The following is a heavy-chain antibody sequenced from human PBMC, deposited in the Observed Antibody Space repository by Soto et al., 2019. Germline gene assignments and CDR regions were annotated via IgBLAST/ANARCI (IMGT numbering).Heavy chain of an antibody. V-gene: IGHV3-30-3*01. CDR3: ASAVRGGSGWYYFDY. CDR2: ISYDGSNK. J-gene: IGHJ4*02. Sequence: QVQLVESGGGVVQPGRSLRLSCAASGFTFSSYAMHWVRQAPGKGLEWVAVISYDGSNKYYADSVKGRFTISRDNSKNTLYLQMNSLRAEDTAVFYCASAVRGGSGWYYFDYWGQGTLVTVSS. CDR1: GFTFSSYA. D-gene: IGHD6-19*01.